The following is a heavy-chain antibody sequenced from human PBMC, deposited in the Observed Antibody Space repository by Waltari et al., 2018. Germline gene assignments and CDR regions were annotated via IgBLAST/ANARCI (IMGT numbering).Heavy chain of an antibody. V-gene: IGHV3-21*01. CDR3: ARAEQPMATIIGVDY. D-gene: IGHD5-12*01. Sequence: EVQLVESGGGLVKPGGSLSLTCAASRFTFRPYSINWVRQAPGKGLEWVSSISGSTGYIYYADSVKGRFTISRDNAKSSLYLEMNSLRGEDTAIYYCARAEQPMATIIGVDYWGQGTLVTVSS. CDR1: RFTFRPYS. CDR2: ISGSTGYI. J-gene: IGHJ4*02.